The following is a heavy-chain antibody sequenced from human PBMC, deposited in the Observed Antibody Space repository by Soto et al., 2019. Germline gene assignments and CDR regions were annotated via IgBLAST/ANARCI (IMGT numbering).Heavy chain of an antibody. CDR2: IWDDGSKK. V-gene: IGHV3-33*01. D-gene: IGHD4-4*01. CDR1: GFTFSNYG. CDR3: GREDSFRDRTDP. Sequence: QVQLVESGGGVVQPGRSLPVSCAAAGFTFSNYGMHWVRQAPAKGLVWVAVIWDDGSKKYYADSVKGRLTISRDDSKKTLYLDMISLSVDDTAVYYCGREDSFRDRTDPRGQGTQVTVSS. J-gene: IGHJ5*02.